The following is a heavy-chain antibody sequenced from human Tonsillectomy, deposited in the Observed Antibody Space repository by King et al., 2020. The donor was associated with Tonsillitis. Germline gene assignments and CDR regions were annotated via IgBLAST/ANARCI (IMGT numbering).Heavy chain of an antibody. J-gene: IGHJ5*02. CDR1: GYTFTSYG. V-gene: IGHV1-18*01. D-gene: IGHD2-2*01. CDR2: ISGYKGKT. Sequence: QLVQSGAEVKKPGASVKVSCKASGYTFTSYGISWGRQAPGQGLEWMGWISGYKGKTNYAQKFQGRVTMTTDKSTSTAYMGLRSLRSDDTAVYYCARGGFCSSTSCPARFDPWGQGTLVTVSS. CDR3: ARGGFCSSTSCPARFDP.